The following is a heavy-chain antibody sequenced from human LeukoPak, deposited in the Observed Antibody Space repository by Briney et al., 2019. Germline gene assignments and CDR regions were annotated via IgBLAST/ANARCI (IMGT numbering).Heavy chain of an antibody. D-gene: IGHD5-12*01. J-gene: IGHJ4*02. CDR3: ARDHRYAFDN. CDR1: GFTFSDYS. V-gene: IGHV3-48*04. Sequence: GGSLRLSCAASGFTFSDYSMNWVRQAPGKGLEWISYVGISSGNTKYADAVKGRFTISGDSAKNSVFLQMNSLRVEDTAVYYCARDHRYAFDNWGQGTLVTVSS. CDR2: VGISSGNT.